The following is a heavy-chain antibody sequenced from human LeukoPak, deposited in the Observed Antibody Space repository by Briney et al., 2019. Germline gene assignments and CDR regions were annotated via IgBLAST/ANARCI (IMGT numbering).Heavy chain of an antibody. V-gene: IGHV3-53*01. CDR2: IYSGGST. Sequence: PGGSLRLSCAASGFTVSSNYMSWVRQAPGKGLEWVSVIYSGGSTYYADSVKGRFTISRDNSKNTLYLQMNSLRAEDTAVYYCAKVTTVVTRPYYFDYWGQGTLVTVSS. CDR3: AKVTTVVTRPYYFDY. CDR1: GFTVSSNY. J-gene: IGHJ4*02. D-gene: IGHD4-23*01.